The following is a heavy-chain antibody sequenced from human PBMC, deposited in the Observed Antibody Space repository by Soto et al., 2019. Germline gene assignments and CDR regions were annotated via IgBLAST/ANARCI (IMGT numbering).Heavy chain of an antibody. J-gene: IGHJ6*02. V-gene: IGHV1-69*06. Sequence: QVQLVQSGAEVKKAGSSVKVSCKASGGTFSSYAISWVRQAPGQGLERMGGIIPIFGTTSYAQKFQGRVTITEVKSTSTASMGQSSLRSEDTAMFYCASGSMTTVTQKTYHYGLDVWGQGTTVTVS. D-gene: IGHD4-17*01. CDR2: IIPIFGTT. CDR1: GGTFSSYA. CDR3: ASGSMTTVTQKTYHYGLDV.